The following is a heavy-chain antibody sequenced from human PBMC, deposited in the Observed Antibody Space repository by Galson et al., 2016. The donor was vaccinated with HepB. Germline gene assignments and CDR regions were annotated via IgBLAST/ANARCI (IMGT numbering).Heavy chain of an antibody. CDR1: GFTFSGHA. V-gene: IGHV3-30*18. Sequence: SLRLSCAATGFTFSGHAMHWVRQAPGKGLEWVAVISYDGSNKYYGDSVKGRFTISRDNSENTLYLQMNSLRVEDTAVYYCAKYLRPGMVRALLDSWGQGILVTGS. CDR3: AKYLRPGMVRALLDS. CDR2: ISYDGSNK. D-gene: IGHD3-10*01. J-gene: IGHJ4*02.